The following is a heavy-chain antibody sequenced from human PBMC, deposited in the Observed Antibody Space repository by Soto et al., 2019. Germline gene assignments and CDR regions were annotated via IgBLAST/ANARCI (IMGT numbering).Heavy chain of an antibody. CDR1: GFSFSDYG. Sequence: QVQLVESGGGVVQPGTSLRLSCAASGFSFSDYGMHWVRQAPGKGLEWVAVLWFDGSNKYYAESVKGRFTISRDNSKNTVDLQMDRLRADDTAVYYCARRRSTVTTALFYHAMDVWGQGTTVTVSS. J-gene: IGHJ6*02. CDR2: LWFDGSNK. V-gene: IGHV3-33*01. D-gene: IGHD4-17*01. CDR3: ARRRSTVTTALFYHAMDV.